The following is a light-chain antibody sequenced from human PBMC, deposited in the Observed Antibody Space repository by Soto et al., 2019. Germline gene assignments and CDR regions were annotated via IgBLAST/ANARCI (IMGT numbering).Light chain of an antibody. V-gene: IGKV3-20*01. CDR1: QSVSSSY. CDR2: GAS. J-gene: IGKJ2*01. Sequence: EIVLTQSPGTLSLSPGERATLSCRDSQSVSSSYLAWYQQKPGQAPRLLIYGASSRATGIPVRFSGSGSGTDFTLTISRLEPEDFAVYYCQQYGSSPPYTFGQGTKLEIK. CDR3: QQYGSSPPYT.